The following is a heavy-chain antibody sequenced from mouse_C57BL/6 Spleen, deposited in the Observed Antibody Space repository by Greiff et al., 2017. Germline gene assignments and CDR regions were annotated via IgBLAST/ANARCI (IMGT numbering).Heavy chain of an antibody. Sequence: QVQLQQPGAELVKPGASVKLSCKASGYTFTSYWMQWVKQRPGQGLEWIGEIDPSDSYTNYNQKFKGKATLTVDTSSSTAYMQLSSLTSEDSAVYYCARLYYGSSHYAMDYWGQGTSVTVSS. CDR1: GYTFTSYW. J-gene: IGHJ4*01. CDR2: IDPSDSYT. D-gene: IGHD1-1*01. CDR3: ARLYYGSSHYAMDY. V-gene: IGHV1-50*01.